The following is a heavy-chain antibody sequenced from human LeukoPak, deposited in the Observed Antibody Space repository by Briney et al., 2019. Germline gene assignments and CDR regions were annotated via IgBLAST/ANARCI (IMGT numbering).Heavy chain of an antibody. CDR2: ISGSGAST. J-gene: IGHJ4*02. V-gene: IGHV3-23*01. Sequence: RGSLRLSCAASGFTFSSYAMSWVRQAPGKGLEWVSTISGSGASTYYADSVKGRFTISRDNSTNTLYLQMNSLRAEDTAIYYCAKGPYSESYSDYWGQGTLVTVSS. D-gene: IGHD1-26*01. CDR3: AKGPYSESYSDY. CDR1: GFTFSSYA.